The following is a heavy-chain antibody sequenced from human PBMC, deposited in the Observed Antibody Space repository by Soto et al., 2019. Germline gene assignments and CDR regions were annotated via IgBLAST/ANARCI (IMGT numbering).Heavy chain of an antibody. Sequence: EVQLVQSGAEVKEPGESLRISCKGSGYSFTSHWISWVRQMPGKGLEWMGRIDPSDSYTSYSPSFQGHVTISADKSISTVYLQWSSLKASDTATYYCARGDTALSYWYFDLWGSGTLVTVSS. V-gene: IGHV5-10-1*01. CDR2: IDPSDSYT. J-gene: IGHJ2*01. D-gene: IGHD5-18*01. CDR1: GYSFTSHW. CDR3: ARGDTALSYWYFDL.